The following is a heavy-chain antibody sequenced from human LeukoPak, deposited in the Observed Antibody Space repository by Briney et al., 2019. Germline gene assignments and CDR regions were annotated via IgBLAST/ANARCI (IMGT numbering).Heavy chain of an antibody. CDR1: GFTFSSYW. D-gene: IGHD6-19*01. J-gene: IGHJ4*02. V-gene: IGHV3-74*01. CDR3: TKNSGWYRLDY. Sequence: GGSLRLSCAASGFTFSSYWMHWVRQAPGKGLVWVSRINSDGSSTSYADSVKGRFTISRDNAKNSLYLQMNSLRVDDTAVYYCTKNSGWYRLDYWGQGSLVTVPS. CDR2: INSDGSST.